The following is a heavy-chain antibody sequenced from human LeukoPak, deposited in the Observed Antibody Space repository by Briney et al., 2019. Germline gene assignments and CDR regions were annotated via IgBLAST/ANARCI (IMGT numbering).Heavy chain of an antibody. CDR2: ISSSGSTI. J-gene: IGHJ4*02. D-gene: IGHD6-19*01. CDR3: AREAYGSGRAAALDN. Sequence: PGGSLRLSCAASGFTFSSYEMNWVRQAPGKGLEWVSYISSSGSTIYYADSVKGRFTISRDNAKNSLYLQMNSLRPEDTAVYRCAREAYGSGRAAALDNWGQGTLVTVSS. CDR1: GFTFSSYE. V-gene: IGHV3-48*03.